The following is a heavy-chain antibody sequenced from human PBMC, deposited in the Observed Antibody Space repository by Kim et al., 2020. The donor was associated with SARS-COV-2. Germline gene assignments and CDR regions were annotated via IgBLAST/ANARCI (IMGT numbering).Heavy chain of an antibody. CDR3: AKGKWELVQVAVDY. J-gene: IGHJ4*02. CDR2: ISWNSGSI. V-gene: IGHV3-9*01. CDR1: GFTFDDYA. Sequence: GGSLRLSCAASGFTFDDYAMHWVRQAPGKGLEWVSGISWNSGSIGYADSVKGRFTISRDNAKNSLYLQMNSLRAEDTALYYCAKGKWELVQVAVDYWGQGNLDTVSS. D-gene: IGHD1-26*01.